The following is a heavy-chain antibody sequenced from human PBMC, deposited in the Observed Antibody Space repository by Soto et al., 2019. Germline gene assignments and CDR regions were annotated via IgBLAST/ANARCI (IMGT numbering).Heavy chain of an antibody. D-gene: IGHD1-20*01. V-gene: IGHV1-18*04. CDR2: ISAYNGNT. Sequence: ASVKVSCKASGYTFTSYGISWVRQAPGQGLEWMGWISAYNGNTNYAQKLQGRVTMTTDTSTSTAYMELRSLRSDDTAVYYCASDHLITTAYYYYGMDVWGQGTTVTVSS. J-gene: IGHJ6*02. CDR3: ASDHLITTAYYYYGMDV. CDR1: GYTFTSYG.